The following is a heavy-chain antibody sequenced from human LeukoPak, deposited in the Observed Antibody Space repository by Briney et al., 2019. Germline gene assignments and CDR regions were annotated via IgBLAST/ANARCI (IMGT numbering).Heavy chain of an antibody. CDR2: IYYSGST. D-gene: IGHD3-3*01. CDR1: GGSFSGYY. CDR3: ARLWGSGYCDFWSGSWFDP. V-gene: IGHV4-59*01. J-gene: IGHJ5*02. Sequence: PSETLSLTCAVYGGSFSGYYWSWIRQPPGKGLEWIGYIYYSGSTNYNPSLKSRVTVSVDTSKNQFSLKLSSVTAADTAVYYCARLWGSGYCDFWSGSWFDPWGQGTLVTVSS.